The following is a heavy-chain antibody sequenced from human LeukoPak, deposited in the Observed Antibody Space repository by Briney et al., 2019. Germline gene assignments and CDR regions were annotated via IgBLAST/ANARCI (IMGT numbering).Heavy chain of an antibody. CDR1: GFTFSTYI. Sequence: GALRLFCVASGFTFSTYIMNWVREAPGKGRGWGSSITSRSTSIYFADSVKGRFTISRDNAKNSLYLQMNSLRAEDTAVYYCARTYYDILTCYNPYFDYWGQGTLVTVSS. J-gene: IGHJ4*02. V-gene: IGHV3-21*01. D-gene: IGHD3-9*01. CDR2: ITSRSTSI. CDR3: ARTYYDILTCYNPYFDY.